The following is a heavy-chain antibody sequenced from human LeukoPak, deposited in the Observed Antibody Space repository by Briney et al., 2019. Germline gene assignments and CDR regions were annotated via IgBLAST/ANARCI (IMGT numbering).Heavy chain of an antibody. CDR2: IIPIFGTA. Sequence: ASVKVSCKASGGTFSSYAISWVRQAPGQGLEWMGGIIPIFGTANYAQKFQGRVTITTDESTSTAYMELSSLRSEDTAVYCCARGGVIAAAYSYWGQGTPVTVSS. CDR1: GGTFSSYA. D-gene: IGHD6-13*01. V-gene: IGHV1-69*05. J-gene: IGHJ4*02. CDR3: ARGGVIAAAYSY.